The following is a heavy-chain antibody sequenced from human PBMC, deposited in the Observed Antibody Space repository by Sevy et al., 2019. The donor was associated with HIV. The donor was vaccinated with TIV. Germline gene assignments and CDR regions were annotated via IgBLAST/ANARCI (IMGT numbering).Heavy chain of an antibody. D-gene: IGHD3-16*01. J-gene: IGHJ4*02. V-gene: IGHV4-30-2*01. CDR1: GGSISSGGYS. Sequence: KQSQTLSRTCAVSGGSISSGGYSWSWIRQPPGKGLEWIGYIYHSGSTYYNPSLKSRVTISVDRSKNQFSLKLSSVTAADTAVYYCARDVFGGAFDYWGQGTLVTVSS. CDR2: IYHSGST. CDR3: ARDVFGGAFDY.